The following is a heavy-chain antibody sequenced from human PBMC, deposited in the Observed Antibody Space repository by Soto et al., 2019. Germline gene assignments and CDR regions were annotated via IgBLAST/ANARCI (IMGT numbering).Heavy chain of an antibody. V-gene: IGHV4-39*01. CDR1: GVSISSSSYY. CDR2: IYFSGST. Sequence: SETLSLTCTVSGVSISSSSYYWGWIRQTPGKGLEWIGTIYFSGSTYYNPSLKSRVTISVDRSKNQFSLNLTSVTAADTAVYYCARNGSYWGPGTLVTVYS. J-gene: IGHJ4*02. CDR3: ARNGSY. D-gene: IGHD2-8*01.